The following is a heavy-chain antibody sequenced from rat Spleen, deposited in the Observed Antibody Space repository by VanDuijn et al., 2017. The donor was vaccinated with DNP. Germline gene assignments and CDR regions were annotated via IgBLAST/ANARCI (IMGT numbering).Heavy chain of an antibody. D-gene: IGHD1-10*01. CDR3: ARHSYNNYKFAY. CDR1: GITFSDHN. CDR2: ISNTGDNT. J-gene: IGHJ3*01. V-gene: IGHV5-25*01. Sequence: EVQLVESGGGLVQPGRSMKLSCAVSGITFSDHNMAWVRQAPGKGLEWVASISNTGDNTYYSDSVKGRFTISRDNAKSTLYLQMNSLRSEDTATYYCARHSYNNYKFAYWGQGTLVTVSS.